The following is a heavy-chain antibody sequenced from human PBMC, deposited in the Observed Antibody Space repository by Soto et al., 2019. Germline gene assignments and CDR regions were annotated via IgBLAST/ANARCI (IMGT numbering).Heavy chain of an antibody. CDR2: MNAGVGNT. CDR1: GYTFTDYA. V-gene: IGHV1-3*01. D-gene: IGHD5-18*01. CDR3: ARDTGYTFGSLNY. Sequence: HVELVQSGADVKKPGASVTISCKASGYTFTDYALHWVRQAPGQRLEWMGWMNAGVGNTLYSQKFQGRITITRDTSASTAYMALNSLKSEETAIYYCARDTGYTFGSLNYWGPGTLVTVSS. J-gene: IGHJ4*02.